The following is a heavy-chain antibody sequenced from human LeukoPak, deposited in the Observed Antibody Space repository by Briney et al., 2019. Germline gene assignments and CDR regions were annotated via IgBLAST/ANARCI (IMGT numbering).Heavy chain of an antibody. Sequence: ASVKVSCKASGYTFTSYGISWVRQAPGQGLEWMGWISAYNGNTNYAQKLHGRVTMTTDTSTSTAYMELRSLRSDDTAVYYCARDRGYGSLGGYYYYRDVWGKGTTVTVSS. CDR2: ISAYNGNT. D-gene: IGHD5-12*01. CDR1: GYTFTSYG. V-gene: IGHV1-18*01. J-gene: IGHJ6*03. CDR3: ARDRGYGSLGGYYYYRDV.